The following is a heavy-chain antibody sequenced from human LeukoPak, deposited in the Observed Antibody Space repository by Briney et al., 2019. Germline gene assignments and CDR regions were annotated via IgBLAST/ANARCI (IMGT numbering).Heavy chain of an antibody. D-gene: IGHD4-11*01. CDR3: ARSNQADDY. CDR1: GFTFSSYS. J-gene: IGHJ4*02. Sequence: PGGSLRLSCAASGFTFSSYSMNWVRQAPGKGLEWVSYISSSSTIYYADSVKGRFTISRDNAKNTLYLQMNSLRAEDTAVYYCARSNQADDYWGQGTLVTVSS. V-gene: IGHV3-48*04. CDR2: ISSSSTI.